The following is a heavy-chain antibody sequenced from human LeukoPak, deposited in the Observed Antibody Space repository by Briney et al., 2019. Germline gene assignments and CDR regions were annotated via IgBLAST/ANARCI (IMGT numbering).Heavy chain of an antibody. V-gene: IGHV3-30*18. CDR2: ISYDGSNK. CDR1: GFAFSSYG. J-gene: IGHJ4*02. CDR3: AKEMPRYCSGGSCYCFDY. Sequence: PGGSLRLSCAASGFAFSSYGMHWVRQAPGKGLEWVAVISYDGSNKYYADSVKGRFTISRDNSKNTLYLQMNSLRAEDTAVYYCAKEMPRYCSGGSCYCFDYWGQGTLVTVSS. D-gene: IGHD2-15*01.